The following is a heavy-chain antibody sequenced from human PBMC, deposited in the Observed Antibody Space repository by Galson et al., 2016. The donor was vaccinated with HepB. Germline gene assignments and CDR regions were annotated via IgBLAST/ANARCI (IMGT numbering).Heavy chain of an antibody. Sequence: PALVKPTQTLTLTYTVSGFSLNTSGMRVSWIRQPPGKTLEWLAHIDWEDDKLYSTSLRTRLNISRDTSKNRVVLIMTNIDPADAGTYYCARTERKTAYDYWGQGTLVTVSS. CDR3: ARTERKTAYDY. CDR2: IDWEDDK. J-gene: IGHJ4*02. V-gene: IGHV2-70*04. D-gene: IGHD5-24*01. CDR1: GFSLNTSGMR.